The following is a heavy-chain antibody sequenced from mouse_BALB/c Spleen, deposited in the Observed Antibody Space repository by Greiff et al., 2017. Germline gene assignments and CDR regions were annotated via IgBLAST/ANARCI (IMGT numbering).Heavy chain of an antibody. D-gene: IGHD2-14*01. Sequence: VKLQESGAELARPGASVKMSCKASGYTFTSYWMHWVNQRPGQGLEWIGYINPSTGYTEYNQKFKDKATLTADKSSSTAYMQLSSLTSEDSAVYYCARSGSYYRYDGRRYYFDYWGQGTTLTVSS. V-gene: IGHV1-4*01. CDR3: ARSGSYYRYDGRRYYFDY. J-gene: IGHJ2*01. CDR1: GYTFTSYW. CDR2: INPSTGYT.